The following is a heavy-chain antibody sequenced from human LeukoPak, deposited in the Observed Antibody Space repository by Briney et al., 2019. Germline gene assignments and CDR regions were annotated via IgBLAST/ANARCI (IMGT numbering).Heavy chain of an antibody. CDR2: IYWNGGST. Sequence: GGSLRLSCAASGFTFDDYGVSWVRQAPGKGLEWVSGIYWNGGSTGYADSVKGRFTISRDNAKNSLYLQMNSLRAEDTALYYCARLRDFWSGYYAFDIWGQGTMVTVSS. CDR3: ARLRDFWSGYYAFDI. CDR1: GFTFDDYG. V-gene: IGHV3-20*04. J-gene: IGHJ3*02. D-gene: IGHD3-3*01.